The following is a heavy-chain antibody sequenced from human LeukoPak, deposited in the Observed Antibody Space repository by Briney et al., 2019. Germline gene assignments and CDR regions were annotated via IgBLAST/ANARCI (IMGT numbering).Heavy chain of an antibody. CDR1: GGSISSSTYY. Sequence: SETLSLTCTVSGGSISSSTYYWGWVRQTPGKFLEWIGTIHYTGSTYYNPSLKSRVAISVDTSKNQFSLNLDSVTAADTAVYYCARGRYCTNGVCGSGRFYMDVWGKGTTVTVSS. V-gene: IGHV4-39*07. CDR3: ARGRYCTNGVCGSGRFYMDV. CDR2: IHYTGST. D-gene: IGHD2-8*01. J-gene: IGHJ6*03.